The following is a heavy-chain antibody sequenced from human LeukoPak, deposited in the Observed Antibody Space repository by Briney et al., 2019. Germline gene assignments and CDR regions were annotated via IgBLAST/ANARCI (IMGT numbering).Heavy chain of an antibody. Sequence: SETLSLTCTVSGGSISTYYWSWIRQPAGTGLEWIGRIYSSGSTNYNPSLKSRVTMSVDTSKNQFTLRLTSVTAADTAVYYCARSGSYNWYFHLWGRGTLVTVPS. CDR3: ARSGSYNWYFHL. CDR2: IYSSGST. V-gene: IGHV4-4*07. D-gene: IGHD1-26*01. J-gene: IGHJ2*01. CDR1: GGSISTYY.